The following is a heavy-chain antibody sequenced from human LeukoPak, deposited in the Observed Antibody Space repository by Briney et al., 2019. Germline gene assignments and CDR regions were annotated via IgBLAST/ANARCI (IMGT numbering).Heavy chain of an antibody. CDR2: IIPIFGTA. V-gene: IGHV1-69*13. Sequence: GASVKVSCKASGGTFSSYAISWVRQAPGQGLEWMGGIIPIFGTANYAQKFQGRVTITADESTSTAYMELSSLRSEDTAVYYCARSVDGYTTYYFDYWGQGTLVTVSS. J-gene: IGHJ4*02. D-gene: IGHD5-24*01. CDR3: ARSVDGYTTYYFDY. CDR1: GGTFSSYA.